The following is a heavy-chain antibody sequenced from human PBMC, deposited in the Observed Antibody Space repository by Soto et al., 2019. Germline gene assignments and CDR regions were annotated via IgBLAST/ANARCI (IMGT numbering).Heavy chain of an antibody. Sequence: PGGSLRLSCAASGFTFSSYAMSWVRQAPGKGLEWVSAISGSGGSTYYADSVKGRFTISRDNSKNTLYLQMNSLRAEDTAVYYCAKDPAYYYGSGSYLFDYWGKGTPVTVSS. V-gene: IGHV3-23*01. CDR3: AKDPAYYYGSGSYLFDY. CDR1: GFTFSSYA. D-gene: IGHD3-10*01. CDR2: ISGSGGST. J-gene: IGHJ4*02.